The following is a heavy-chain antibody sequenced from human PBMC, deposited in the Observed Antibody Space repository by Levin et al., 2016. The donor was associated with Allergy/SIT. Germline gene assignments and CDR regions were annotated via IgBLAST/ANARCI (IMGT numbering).Heavy chain of an antibody. V-gene: IGHV3-33*01. D-gene: IGHD3-10*01. Sequence: WIRQPPGKGLDWVAVIWNDGSDEYYTDSVKGRFTISRDNSKNTLYLQMNSLRVEDTAVYYCAREPWFGDGDAFDMWGQGTVVTVSS. CDR2: IWNDGSDE. J-gene: IGHJ3*02. CDR3: AREPWFGDGDAFDM.